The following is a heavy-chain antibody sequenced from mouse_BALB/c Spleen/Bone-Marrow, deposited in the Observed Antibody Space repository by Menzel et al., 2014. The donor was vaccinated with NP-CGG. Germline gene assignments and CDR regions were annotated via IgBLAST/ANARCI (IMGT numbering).Heavy chain of an antibody. CDR2: IWAGGST. J-gene: IGHJ3*01. CDR3: ARGGSSRAWFAY. V-gene: IGHV2-9*02. CDR1: EFSLTSYG. Sequence: VKLQESGPGLVAPPQRLSITCTVSEFSLTSYGVHWVRQPPGKGLEWLGVIWAGGSTNYNSALMSRLSISKDNSKSQVFLKMNSLQTDDTAMYYCARGGSSRAWFAYWGQGTLVTVSA. D-gene: IGHD1-1*01.